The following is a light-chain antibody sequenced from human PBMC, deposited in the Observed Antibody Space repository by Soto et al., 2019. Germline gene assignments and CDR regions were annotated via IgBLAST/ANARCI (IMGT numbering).Light chain of an antibody. CDR1: TSNIGNNY. Sequence: QSVLTQPPSVSAAPGQKVTISCSGSTSNIGNNYVSWFQQLPGTAPKLLIYENDKRPSGMPDRFSGSTSGTSATLGITGLQTGDEADYYCGTWDSSRSGYVFATGTKVTVL. CDR3: GTWDSSRSGYV. V-gene: IGLV1-51*02. CDR2: END. J-gene: IGLJ1*01.